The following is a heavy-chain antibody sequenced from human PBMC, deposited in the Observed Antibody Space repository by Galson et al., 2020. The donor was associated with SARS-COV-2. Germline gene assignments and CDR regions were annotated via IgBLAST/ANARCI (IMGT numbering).Heavy chain of an antibody. CDR2: ISYDGSNK. J-gene: IGHJ2*01. Sequence: GGSLRLSCAASGFTFSSYAMHWVRQAPGKGLEWVAVISYDGSNKYYADSVKGRFTISRDNSKNTLYLQMNSLRAEDTAVYYGARVKNSYGFYWYFDLWGRGTLVTVSS. CDR3: ARVKNSYGFYWYFDL. D-gene: IGHD5-18*01. CDR1: GFTFSSYA. V-gene: IGHV3-30-3*01.